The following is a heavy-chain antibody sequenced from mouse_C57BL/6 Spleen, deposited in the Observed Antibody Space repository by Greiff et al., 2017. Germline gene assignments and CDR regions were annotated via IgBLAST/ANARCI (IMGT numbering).Heavy chain of an antibody. CDR3: ARENGSSSYYFDY. D-gene: IGHD1-1*01. CDR2: ISSGGSYT. CDR1: GFTFSSYG. Sequence: EVQGVESGGDLVKPGGSLKLSCAASGFTFSSYGMSWVRQTPDKRLEWVATISSGGSYTYYPDSVKGRFTISRDNAKNTLYLQMSSLKSEDTAMYYCARENGSSSYYFDYWGQGTTLTVSS. V-gene: IGHV5-6*01. J-gene: IGHJ2*01.